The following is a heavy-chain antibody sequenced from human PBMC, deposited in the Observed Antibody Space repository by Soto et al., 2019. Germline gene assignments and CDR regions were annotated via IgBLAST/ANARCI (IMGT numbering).Heavy chain of an antibody. J-gene: IGHJ6*02. CDR3: ARLDIVVVPAANGRYYYYYGMDV. CDR2: INHSGST. D-gene: IGHD2-2*01. Sequence: KPSETLSLTCAVYGGSFSGYYWSWIRQPPGKGLEWIGEINHSGSTNYNPSLKSRVTISVDTSKNQFSLKLSSVTAADTAVHYCARLDIVVVPAANGRYYYYYGMDVWGQGTTVTVSS. CDR1: GGSFSGYY. V-gene: IGHV4-34*01.